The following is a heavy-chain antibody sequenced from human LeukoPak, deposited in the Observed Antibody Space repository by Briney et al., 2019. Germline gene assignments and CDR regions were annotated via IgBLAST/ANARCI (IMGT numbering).Heavy chain of an antibody. CDR2: VSGTSEYI. V-gene: IGHV3-21*06. Sequence: GGSLRLSCAASGFSFSTYSMIWVRQAPGKGLEWVSSVSGTSEYIYYADSVRGRFTISRDNAKNTVYLQMNSLRAEDTAVYYCARWYSSGWYSDYWGQGTLVTVSS. D-gene: IGHD6-19*01. CDR3: ARWYSSGWYSDY. CDR1: GFSFSTYS. J-gene: IGHJ4*02.